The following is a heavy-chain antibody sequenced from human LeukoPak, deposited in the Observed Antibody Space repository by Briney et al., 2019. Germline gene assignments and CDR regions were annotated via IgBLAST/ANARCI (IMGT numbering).Heavy chain of an antibody. J-gene: IGHJ4*02. V-gene: IGHV3-66*02. CDR2: IYSGGST. CDR3: ARDLSCSSSLDY. D-gene: IGHD6-6*01. Sequence: GGSLRLSCAASGFTVSSNYMSWVRQAPGKGLEWVSVIYSGGSTYYADSVKGRFTISRDNSKNTLYLQMNSLRTEDTAVYYCARDLSCSSSLDYWGQGTLVTVSS. CDR1: GFTVSSNY.